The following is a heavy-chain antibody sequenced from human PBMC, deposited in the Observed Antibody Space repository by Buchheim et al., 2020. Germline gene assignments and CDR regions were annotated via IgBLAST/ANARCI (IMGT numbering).Heavy chain of an antibody. CDR3: ARQGACSSTSCYLDY. J-gene: IGHJ4*02. Sequence: QLQLQESGPGLVKPSETLSLTCTVSGGSISSSSYYWGWIRQPPGKGLEWIGSINYSGSTYYNPSLKSRVTISVDTSKNQFSLKLSSVTAADTAVYYCARQGACSSTSCYLDYWGQGTL. V-gene: IGHV4-39*01. D-gene: IGHD2-2*01. CDR1: GGSISSSSYY. CDR2: INYSGST.